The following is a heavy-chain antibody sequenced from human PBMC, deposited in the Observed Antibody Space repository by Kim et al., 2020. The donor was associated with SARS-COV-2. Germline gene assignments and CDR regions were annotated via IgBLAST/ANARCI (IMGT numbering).Heavy chain of an antibody. Sequence: SETLSLTCSVSGGSISRDYRGWIRQLPVWVRARSWYTSYSGNINYNHSLKCRVTISVDTSKNQFSLKLSSVTAADTTLYYCARMVRGATNWFDPWGQGNLVTVS. J-gene: IGHJ5*02. CDR1: GGSISRDY. CDR2: TSYSGNI. D-gene: IGHD3-10*01. CDR3: ARMVRGATNWFDP. V-gene: IGHV4-59*01.